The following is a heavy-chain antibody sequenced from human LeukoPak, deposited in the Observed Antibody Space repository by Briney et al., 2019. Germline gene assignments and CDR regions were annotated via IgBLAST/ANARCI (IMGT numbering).Heavy chain of an antibody. CDR3: VRTPSEWELHYFDY. CDR1: GYTFTSYG. Sequence: ASVKVSCKASGYTFTSYGISWVRQAPGQGLEWMGWISAYNGNTNYTQKLQGRVTMTTDTSTSTAYMELRSLRSDDTAVYYCVRTPSEWELHYFDYWGQGTLVTVSS. CDR2: ISAYNGNT. V-gene: IGHV1-18*01. D-gene: IGHD1-26*01. J-gene: IGHJ4*02.